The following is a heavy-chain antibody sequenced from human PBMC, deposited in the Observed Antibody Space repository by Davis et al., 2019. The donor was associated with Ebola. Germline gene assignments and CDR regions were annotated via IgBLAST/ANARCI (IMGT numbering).Heavy chain of an antibody. CDR1: GGSISSYY. CDR3: ARVGVAVAGTPFDP. J-gene: IGHJ5*02. D-gene: IGHD6-19*01. CDR2: IYYSGST. V-gene: IGHV4-59*01. Sequence: PSETLSLTCTVSGGSISSYYWSWIRQPPGKGLEWIGYIYYSGSTNYNPSLKSRVTISVDTSKNQFSLKLSSVTAADTAVYYCARVGVAVAGTPFDPWGQGTLVTVSS.